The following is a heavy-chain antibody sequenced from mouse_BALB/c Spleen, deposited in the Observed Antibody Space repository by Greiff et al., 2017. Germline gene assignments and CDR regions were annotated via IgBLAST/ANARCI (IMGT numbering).Heavy chain of an antibody. CDR3: ARSLGDYFDY. CDR1: GYTFTSYN. J-gene: IGHJ2*01. CDR2: IYPGNGDT. D-gene: IGHD3-3*01. Sequence: QVQLQQPGAELVKPGASVKMSCKASGYTFTSYNMHWVKQTPGQGLEWIGAIYPGNGDTSYNQKFKGKATLTADKSSSTAYMQLSSLTSEDSAVYYCARSLGDYFDYWGQGTTLTVSS. V-gene: IGHV1-12*01.